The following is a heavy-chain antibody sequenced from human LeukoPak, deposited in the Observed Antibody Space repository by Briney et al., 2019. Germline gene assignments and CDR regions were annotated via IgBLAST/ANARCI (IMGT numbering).Heavy chain of an antibody. V-gene: IGHV3-53*05. CDR2: IYSGGST. D-gene: IGHD2-2*02. CDR1: GFTVSSNY. Sequence: PGGSLRLSCAASGFTVSSNYMSWVRQAPGKGLEWVSVIYSGGSTYYADSVKGRFTISRDNSKNTLYLQMNSLRAEDTAVYYCATLSGYCSSTSCYTVDYWGQGTLVTVSS. CDR3: ATLSGYCSSTSCYTVDY. J-gene: IGHJ4*02.